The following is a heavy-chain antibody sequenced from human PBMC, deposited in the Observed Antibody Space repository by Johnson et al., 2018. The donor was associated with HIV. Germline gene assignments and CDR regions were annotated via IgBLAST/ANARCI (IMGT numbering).Heavy chain of an antibody. CDR2: ISSDGSIT. J-gene: IGHJ3*01. CDR3: ARSGPNWAFDF. CDR1: GFTFSSYW. V-gene: IGHV3-74*02. Sequence: VQLVESGGGLVQPGGSLILSCAASGFTFSSYWMHWVRQAPGKGLVWVSRISSDGSITYYADSVKGRFTISRDNAKNTMFVQMNSLRAEDTAVYYCARSGPNWAFDFWGQGTMVTVSS. D-gene: IGHD1-1*01.